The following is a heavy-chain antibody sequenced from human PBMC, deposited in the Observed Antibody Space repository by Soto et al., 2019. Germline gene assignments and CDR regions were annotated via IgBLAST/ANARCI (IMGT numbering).Heavy chain of an antibody. CDR3: TTGSVEGV. CDR2: IKTKTPGETT. V-gene: IGHV3-15*07. CDR1: GFTFINAW. Sequence: EVQLVESGGGLVKPGGSLTLSCAASGFTFINAWMNWVRQAPGKGLEWVGRIKTKTPGETTDYAAPVKGRFTISRDDSKYTLYLQMSSLKADDTAVYYCTTGSVEGVWGQGPTVTVSS. D-gene: IGHD2-15*01. J-gene: IGHJ6*02.